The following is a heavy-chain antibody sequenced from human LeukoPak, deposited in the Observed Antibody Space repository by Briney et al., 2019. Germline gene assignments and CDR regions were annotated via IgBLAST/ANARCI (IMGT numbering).Heavy chain of an antibody. CDR2: ISAYDDKR. V-gene: IGHV1-18*01. Sequence: ASVKVSCKASGYTFTSYGISWARQAPGQGLEWMGWISAYDDKRNSVQRFQDRITMTTDTSTSTSYLELRNLRPDDTAVYYCARVLVKTRGNYFHDDYWGQGTLVTVSS. CDR1: GYTFTSYG. J-gene: IGHJ4*02. CDR3: ARVLVKTRGNYFHDDY. D-gene: IGHD2/OR15-2a*01.